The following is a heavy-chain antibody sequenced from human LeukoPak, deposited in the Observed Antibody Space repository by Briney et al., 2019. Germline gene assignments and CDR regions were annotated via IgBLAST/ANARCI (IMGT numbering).Heavy chain of an antibody. Sequence: PGGSLRLSCAASAFTFSSYAMHWVRQAPGKGLAWVAVISFDGSNRYYAGSVKGRFTISRDNSKNTLYLQMNSLRAEDTAVYYCARDHQSGSYFDYWGQGTLVTASS. CDR3: ARDHQSGSYFDY. V-gene: IGHV3-30-3*01. CDR2: ISFDGSNR. D-gene: IGHD1-26*01. CDR1: AFTFSSYA. J-gene: IGHJ4*02.